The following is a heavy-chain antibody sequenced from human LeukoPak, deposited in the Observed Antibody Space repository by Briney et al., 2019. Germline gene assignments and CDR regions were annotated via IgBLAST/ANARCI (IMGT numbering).Heavy chain of an antibody. CDR2: IYTSGGT. J-gene: IGHJ5*02. CDR3: ARYSYGYDWFDP. Sequence: SQTLSLTCTVSGGSISCGSYYWSWIRQPAGKGLEWIGRIYTSGGTNYNPSLKSRVTISVDTSKNQFSLKLSSVTAADTAVYYCARYSYGYDWFDPWGQGTLVTVSS. D-gene: IGHD5-18*01. CDR1: GGSISCGSYY. V-gene: IGHV4-61*02.